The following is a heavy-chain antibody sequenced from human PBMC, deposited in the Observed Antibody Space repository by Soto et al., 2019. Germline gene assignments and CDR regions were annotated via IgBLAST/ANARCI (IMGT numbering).Heavy chain of an antibody. CDR1: GYTFTGYY. V-gene: IGHV1-2*02. CDR3: ARERIAYGDVYYYYGMDV. Sequence: QVQLVQSGAEVKKPGASVKVSCKASGYTFTGYYMHWVRQAPGQGLEWMGWINTNSGGTNYAQKFQGRVTMTRDTSLSTAYMELSRLRSDDTAVQYCARERIAYGDVYYYYGMDVWGQGPTVTVSS. J-gene: IGHJ6*02. D-gene: IGHD4-17*01. CDR2: INTNSGGT.